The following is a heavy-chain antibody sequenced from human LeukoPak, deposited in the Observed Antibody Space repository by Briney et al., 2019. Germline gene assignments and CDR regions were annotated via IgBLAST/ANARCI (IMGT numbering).Heavy chain of an antibody. D-gene: IGHD6-6*01. CDR1: GFTFTSSA. Sequence: SVKVSCKASGFTFTSSAMQWVRQARGQRLEWIGWIVVGSGNTNYAQKFQERVTITRDMSTSTAYMELSSLRSEDTAVYYRANTIGARLMYFDYWGQGTLVTVSS. CDR2: IVVGSGNT. V-gene: IGHV1-58*02. J-gene: IGHJ4*02. CDR3: ANTIGARLMYFDY.